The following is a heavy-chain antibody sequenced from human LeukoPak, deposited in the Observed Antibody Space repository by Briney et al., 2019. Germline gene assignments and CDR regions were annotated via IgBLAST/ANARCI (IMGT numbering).Heavy chain of an antibody. CDR1: GGSFSGYY. J-gene: IGHJ5*02. Sequence: SETLSLTCAVYGGSFSGYYWSWIRQPPGKGLEWIGEINHSGSTNYNPSLKSRVTISVDTSKNQFSLKPSSVTAADTAVYYCAIRGDIVVVPAAKNWLDPWGQGTLVTVSS. D-gene: IGHD2-2*01. CDR3: AIRGDIVVVPAAKNWLDP. CDR2: INHSGST. V-gene: IGHV4-34*01.